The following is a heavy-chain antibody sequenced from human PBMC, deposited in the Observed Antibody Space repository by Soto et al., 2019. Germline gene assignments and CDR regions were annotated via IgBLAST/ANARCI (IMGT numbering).Heavy chain of an antibody. CDR3: ARIGNPDASLYFDY. V-gene: IGHV4-31*03. CDR2: TYPTGST. CDR1: GGSISIGVYY. J-gene: IGHJ4*02. Sequence: QVQLQESGPGLVKPSQTLSLTCTVSGGSISIGVYYWNWIRQHPGKGLEWIGYTYPTGSTYYNPSLESRVTISVDPSKNQFSLKLSSVTAADTAVYYCARIGNPDASLYFDYWGQGTLVTVSS. D-gene: IGHD2-2*01.